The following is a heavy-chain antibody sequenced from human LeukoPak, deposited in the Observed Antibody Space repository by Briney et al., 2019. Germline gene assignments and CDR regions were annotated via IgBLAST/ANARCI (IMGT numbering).Heavy chain of an antibody. V-gene: IGHV3-48*04. CDR1: GFTFNNYA. J-gene: IGHJ4*02. D-gene: IGHD3-10*01. Sequence: GGSLRLSCAASGFTFNNYAMNWVRQTPGGRLEWVSFIGISSGPLLYADSVKGRFTISRDNAKASVYLQMNRLRAEDTAVYYCERAKGYTSSYSFDYWGQGILVTVSS. CDR3: ERAKGYTSSYSFDY. CDR2: IGISSGPL.